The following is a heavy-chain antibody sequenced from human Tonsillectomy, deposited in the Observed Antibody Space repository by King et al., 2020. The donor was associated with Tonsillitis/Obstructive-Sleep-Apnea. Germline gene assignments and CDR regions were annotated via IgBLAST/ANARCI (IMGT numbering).Heavy chain of an antibody. D-gene: IGHD4-17*01. CDR1: GGSISSYY. Sequence: VQLQESGPGLVKPSETLSLTCTVSGGSISSYYWSWSRQPPGKGLEWIGYIYYSGSTNYNPSLGSRVTISLDTSKTRFSLKVSSVTAADTAVYYCARGPDRDDGDYPYYYYYMDVWGKGTTVTVSS. CDR3: ARGPDRDDGDYPYYYYYMDV. CDR2: IYYSGST. J-gene: IGHJ6*03. V-gene: IGHV4-59*01.